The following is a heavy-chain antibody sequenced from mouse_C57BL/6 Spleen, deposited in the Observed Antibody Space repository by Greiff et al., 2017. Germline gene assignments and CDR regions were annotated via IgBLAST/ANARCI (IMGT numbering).Heavy chain of an antibody. CDR1: GFNIKDDY. CDR3: TTPGSSYRFAY. J-gene: IGHJ3*01. D-gene: IGHD1-1*01. Sequence: LQQSGAELVRPGASVKLSCTASGFNIKDDYMHWVKQRPEQGLEWIGWIDPENGDTEYASKFQGKATITSATSSNTAYLQLSSLTSEDTAVYYCTTPGSSYRFAYWGQGTLVTVSA. CDR2: IDPENGDT. V-gene: IGHV14-4*01.